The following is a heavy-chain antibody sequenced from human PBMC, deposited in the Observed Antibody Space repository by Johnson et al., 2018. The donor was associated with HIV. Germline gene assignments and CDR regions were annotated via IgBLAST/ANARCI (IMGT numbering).Heavy chain of an antibody. CDR2: INWNGGST. J-gene: IGHJ3*02. D-gene: IGHD6-13*01. Sequence: VQVVESGGGLVQPGGSLRLSCAASGFSVSSNYMSWVRQAPGKGLEWVSGINWNGGSTGYADSVKGRFTISRDNAKNSLYLQMNSLRTEDTALYYCAAYSSSYDAFDIWGQGTMVTVSS. CDR3: AAYSSSYDAFDI. V-gene: IGHV3-20*04. CDR1: GFSVSSNY.